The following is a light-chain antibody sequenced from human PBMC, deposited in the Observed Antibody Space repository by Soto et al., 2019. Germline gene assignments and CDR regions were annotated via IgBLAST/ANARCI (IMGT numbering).Light chain of an antibody. J-gene: IGKJ4*01. CDR3: QQYNNWPPLT. CDR2: AAS. CDR1: QSVSIN. V-gene: IGKV3-15*01. Sequence: EIVMTQSPATLSVSPGERATLSCRASQSVSINLAWYQQKPGQAPRLLIYAASTRATGISARFSGSGSGTEFTLTISSLQSEDFAVYYCQQYNNWPPLTFGGGTKVEIK.